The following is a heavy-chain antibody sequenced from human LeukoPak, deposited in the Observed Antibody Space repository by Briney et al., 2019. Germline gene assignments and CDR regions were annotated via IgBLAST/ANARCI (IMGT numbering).Heavy chain of an antibody. V-gene: IGHV4-34*01. J-gene: IGHJ4*02. CDR1: GGSFSGYY. D-gene: IGHD4-17*01. Sequence: SETLCLTCAVYGGSFSGYYWSWIRQPPGKGLEWIGEINHSESTNYNPSLKSRVTISVDTSKNQFSLKLSSVTAADTAVYYCASSTVTAFDYWGQGTLVTVSS. CDR2: INHSEST. CDR3: ASSTVTAFDY.